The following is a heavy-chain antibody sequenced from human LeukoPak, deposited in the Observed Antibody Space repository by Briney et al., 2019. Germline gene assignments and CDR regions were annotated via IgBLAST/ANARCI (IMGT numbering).Heavy chain of an antibody. CDR3: ARVYRGYSYGYEDY. Sequence: GASVKVSCKASGYTFTSYGISWVRQAPGQGLEWMGWISAYNGNTNYAQKLQGRVTMTTDTSTSTAYMELSSLRSEDTAVYYCARVYRGYSYGYEDYWGQGTLVTVSS. CDR2: ISAYNGNT. J-gene: IGHJ4*02. V-gene: IGHV1-18*01. CDR1: GYTFTSYG. D-gene: IGHD5-18*01.